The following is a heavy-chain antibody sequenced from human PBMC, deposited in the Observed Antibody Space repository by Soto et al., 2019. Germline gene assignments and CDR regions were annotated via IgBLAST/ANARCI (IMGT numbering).Heavy chain of an antibody. Sequence: PGGSLRLSCAASGFTFSSYAMSWVRQAPGRGLEWVSAISGSGGSTYYADSVKGRFTISRDNSKNTLYLQMNSLRAEDTAVYYCANWGGTTGTEDAFDIWGQGTMVTVSS. J-gene: IGHJ3*02. V-gene: IGHV3-23*01. CDR3: ANWGGTTGTEDAFDI. CDR1: GFTFSSYA. D-gene: IGHD1-1*01. CDR2: ISGSGGST.